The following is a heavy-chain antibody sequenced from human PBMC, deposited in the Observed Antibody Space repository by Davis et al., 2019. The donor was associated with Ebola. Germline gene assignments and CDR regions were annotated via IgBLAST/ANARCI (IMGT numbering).Heavy chain of an antibody. V-gene: IGHV5-10-1*01. CDR1: GYSFTSYS. J-gene: IGHJ4*02. Sequence: KVSCKGSGYSFTSYSITWVRQMPGKGLEWMGRIDPSDSYTNYSPSFQGHVTISADRSISTAYLQWSSLKAPDTAMYYCARLEWNEDSDYWGQGTLVTVSS. CDR2: IDPSDSYT. D-gene: IGHD3-3*01. CDR3: ARLEWNEDSDY.